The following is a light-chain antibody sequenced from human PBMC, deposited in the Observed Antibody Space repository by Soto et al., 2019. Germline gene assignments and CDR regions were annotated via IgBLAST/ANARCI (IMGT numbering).Light chain of an antibody. CDR3: SSYTSISTGV. Sequence: QSVLTQPASVSGSPGQSITISCTGTSSDVGSYKYVSWYQQHPGKAPKLMIYEVSSRPSGVSYRFSGSKSGNTASLTISGLQAEDEADYYCSSYTSISTGVFGGGTTLTVL. J-gene: IGLJ3*02. CDR2: EVS. CDR1: SSDVGSYKY. V-gene: IGLV2-14*01.